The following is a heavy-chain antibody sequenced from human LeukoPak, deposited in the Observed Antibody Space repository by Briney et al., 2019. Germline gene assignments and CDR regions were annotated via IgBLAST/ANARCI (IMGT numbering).Heavy chain of an antibody. CDR2: INPNSGGT. V-gene: IGHV1-2*02. CDR3: ARAPYYDILTGPLDY. CDR1: GYTFTGYY. J-gene: IGHJ4*02. Sequence: ASVKVSCKASGYTFTGYYMHWVRQAPGQGLEWMGWINPNSGGTNYAQKFQGRVTMTRDTSISTAYMELSRLRSDDTAVYYCARAPYYDILTGPLDYWGQGTLVTVSS. D-gene: IGHD3-9*01.